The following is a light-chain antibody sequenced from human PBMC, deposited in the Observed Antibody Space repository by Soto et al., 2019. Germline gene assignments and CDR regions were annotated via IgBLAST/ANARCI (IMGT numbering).Light chain of an antibody. CDR2: GAS. Sequence: VMPQSPATLSVSPGERATLSCRASQSVSSNLAWYQQKPGQAPRLLIYGASTRATGIPARFSGSGSGTEFTLTISSLQSEDFAVYYCQQYNNWPPWTFGQGTKVDIK. V-gene: IGKV3-15*01. CDR3: QQYNNWPPWT. CDR1: QSVSSN. J-gene: IGKJ1*01.